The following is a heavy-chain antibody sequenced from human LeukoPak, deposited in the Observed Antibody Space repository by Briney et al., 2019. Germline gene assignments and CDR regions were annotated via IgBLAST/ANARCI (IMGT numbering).Heavy chain of an antibody. CDR2: INHSGST. J-gene: IGHJ4*02. V-gene: IGHV4-34*01. D-gene: IGHD4-23*01. CDR3: ARRTYGGKRTDY. Sequence: SETLSLTCAVYGGSFSGYYWSWIRQPPGKGLEWIGEINHSGSTNYNPSLKSRVTISVDTSRNQFSLKLSSVTAADTAVYYCARRTYGGKRTDYWGQGTLVTVSS. CDR1: GGSFSGYY.